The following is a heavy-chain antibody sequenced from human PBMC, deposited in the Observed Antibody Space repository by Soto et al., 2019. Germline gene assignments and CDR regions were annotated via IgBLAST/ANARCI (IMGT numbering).Heavy chain of an antibody. CDR2: ISAYNGNT. CDR1: GYTFTNYA. J-gene: IGHJ4*02. CDR3: ARAWFGDFVYYFDY. D-gene: IGHD3-10*01. Sequence: QVQLVQSGAEVKKPGASVKVSCKASGYTFTNYAISWVRQAPGQGLEWMGWISAYNGNTNYAQKLQGRVTMTTDTSASSAAMELRSLRSDDPAVYYCARAWFGDFVYYFDYWGQGTLVTVSS. V-gene: IGHV1-18*01.